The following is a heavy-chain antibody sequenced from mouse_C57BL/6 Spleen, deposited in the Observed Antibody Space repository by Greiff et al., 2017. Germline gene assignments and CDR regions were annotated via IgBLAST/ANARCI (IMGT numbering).Heavy chain of an antibody. V-gene: IGHV5-12*01. CDR1: GFTFSDYY. Sequence: EVLLVESGGGLVQPGGSLKLSCAASGFTFSDYYMYWVRQTPEKSLEWVAYISNGGGSTYYPDTVKGRFTISRDNAKNTLYLQMSRLKSEDTAMYYCARDDYGNPFAYWGQGTLVTVSA. CDR3: ARDDYGNPFAY. D-gene: IGHD2-1*01. J-gene: IGHJ3*01. CDR2: ISNGGGST.